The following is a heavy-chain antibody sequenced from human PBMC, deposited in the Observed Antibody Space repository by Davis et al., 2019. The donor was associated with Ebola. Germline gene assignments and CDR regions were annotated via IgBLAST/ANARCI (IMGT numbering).Heavy chain of an antibody. V-gene: IGHV4-39*01. CDR3: ASRQAAPDRGPCFDP. CDR1: GGSISSSSYY. J-gene: IGHJ5*02. Sequence: MPGGSLRLSCTVSGGSISSSSYYWGWIRQPPGKGLEWIGSIYYSGSTYYNPSLKSRVTISVDTSKNHFSLKLSSVTAADTAVYYCASRQAAPDRGPCFDPWGQGTLVTVSS. D-gene: IGHD6-13*01. CDR2: IYYSGST.